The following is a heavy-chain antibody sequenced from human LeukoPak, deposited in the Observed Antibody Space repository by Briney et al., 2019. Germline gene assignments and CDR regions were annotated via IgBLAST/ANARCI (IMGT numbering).Heavy chain of an antibody. V-gene: IGHV3-9*01. Sequence: GGSLRLSCAASGFTFDDYAMHWVRQAPGKGLEWVSGISWNSGSIGYADSVKGRFTISRDNAKNSLYLQMNSLRAEDTAVYYCARDRGSTTMVRGVNHFWGQGTLVTVSS. CDR1: GFTFDDYA. CDR2: ISWNSGSI. D-gene: IGHD3-10*01. CDR3: ARDRGSTTMVRGVNHF. J-gene: IGHJ4*02.